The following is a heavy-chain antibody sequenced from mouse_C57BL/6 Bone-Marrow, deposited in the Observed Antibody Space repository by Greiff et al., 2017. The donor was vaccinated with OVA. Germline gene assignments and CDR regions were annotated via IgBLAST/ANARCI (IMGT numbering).Heavy chain of an antibody. D-gene: IGHD4-1*01. J-gene: IGHJ1*03. CDR1: GYTFTSYG. CDR3: ARLELGRRDWYFDV. Sequence: VQLQESGAELARPGASVKLSCKASGYTFTSYGLSWVKQRTGQGLEWIGEIYPRSGNTYYNEKFKGKATLTADKSSSTAYMELRSLTSEDSAVYFCARLELGRRDWYFDVWGTGTTVTVSS. V-gene: IGHV1-81*01. CDR2: IYPRSGNT.